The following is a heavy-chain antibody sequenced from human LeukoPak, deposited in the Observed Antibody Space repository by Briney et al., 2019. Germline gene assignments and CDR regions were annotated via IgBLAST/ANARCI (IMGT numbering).Heavy chain of an antibody. CDR3: VRRGDASSGWGDHDY. V-gene: IGHV3-23*01. D-gene: IGHD6-19*01. CDR1: GFTFNRNA. CDR2: IGGSGDKT. Sequence: AGGGPGLSCAAPGFTFNRNAISWVRQAPGKGLGWGSTIGGSGDKTFYADSVKGRFTISRDNSKNMLHLQMSSLTGEDTALYYCVRRGDASSGWGDHDYWGQGALVTVST. J-gene: IGHJ4*02.